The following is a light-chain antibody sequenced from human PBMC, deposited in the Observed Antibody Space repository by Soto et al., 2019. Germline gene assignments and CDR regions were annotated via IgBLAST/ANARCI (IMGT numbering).Light chain of an antibody. V-gene: IGKV3-15*01. CDR1: QTISSN. CDR2: GAS. CDR3: QQYHNWPPQYT. J-gene: IGKJ2*01. Sequence: EIVMTQSPATLSVSPGERATLSCRASQTISSNLAWYQQKPGQSPRLLIHGASTRATGVPARFSGSGYGTDFTLTIRSLQSEDFAVYYCQQYHNWPPQYTFGQGTKLQIK.